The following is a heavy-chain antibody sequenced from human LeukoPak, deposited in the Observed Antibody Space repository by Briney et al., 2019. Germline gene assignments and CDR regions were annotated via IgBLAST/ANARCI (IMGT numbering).Heavy chain of an antibody. D-gene: IGHD5-18*01. CDR1: GFTFSSYG. CDR3: AKDSGPDSYAPLYYYYYYMDV. V-gene: IGHV3-30*18. Sequence: GRSLRLSCAASGFTFSSYGMHWVRQAPGKGLEWVAVISYVGSNKYNVDSVKGRFTISRDNSKNTLYLQMNSLRAEDTAVYYCAKDSGPDSYAPLYYYYYYMDVWGKGTTVTISS. J-gene: IGHJ6*03. CDR2: ISYVGSNK.